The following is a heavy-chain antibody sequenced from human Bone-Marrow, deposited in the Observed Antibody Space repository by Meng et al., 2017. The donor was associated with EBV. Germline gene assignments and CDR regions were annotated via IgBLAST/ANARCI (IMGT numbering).Heavy chain of an antibody. CDR1: RGFITSGDW. Sequence: ESGPGLGRPSGTLSLTCAVSRGFITSGDWWSWVRQSPGKGLEWIGEIHHSGGTSYNPSLKSRVTISLDMSKDQFSLRLSSVTAADTAVYYCARAGYHRPASEYWGQGTLVTVSS. D-gene: IGHD2-15*01. CDR3: ARAGYHRPASEY. CDR2: IHHSGGT. J-gene: IGHJ4*02. V-gene: IGHV4-4*02.